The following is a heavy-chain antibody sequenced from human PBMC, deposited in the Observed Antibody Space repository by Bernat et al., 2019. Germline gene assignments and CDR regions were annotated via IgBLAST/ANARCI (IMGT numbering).Heavy chain of an antibody. Sequence: QVQLQESGPGLVKPSETLSLTCTVSGGSISSYYWSWIRQPPGKGLEWIGYIYYSGSTYYNPSLKSRVTISVDTSKNQFSLKLSSVTAADTAVYYCARYGITIFGVVSPFDYWGQGTLVTVSS. CDR3: ARYGITIFGVVSPFDY. CDR1: GGSISSYY. V-gene: IGHV4-59*04. J-gene: IGHJ4*02. D-gene: IGHD3-3*01. CDR2: IYYSGST.